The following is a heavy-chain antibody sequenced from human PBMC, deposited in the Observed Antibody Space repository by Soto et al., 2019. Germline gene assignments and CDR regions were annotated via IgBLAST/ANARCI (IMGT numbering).Heavy chain of an antibody. CDR3: ARDHTVTTKLKIRYFDY. J-gene: IGHJ4*02. V-gene: IGHV4-4*02. CDR2: IYHSGST. D-gene: IGHD4-17*01. CDR1: SGSISSRNW. Sequence: QVQLQESGPGLVKPSGTLSLTCAVSSGSISSRNWWSWVRQPPGKGLEWIGEIYHSGSTIYNPSLKSRVTISVDKSKNQFSLKLSSVTAADTAVYYCARDHTVTTKLKIRYFDYWGQGTLVTVSS.